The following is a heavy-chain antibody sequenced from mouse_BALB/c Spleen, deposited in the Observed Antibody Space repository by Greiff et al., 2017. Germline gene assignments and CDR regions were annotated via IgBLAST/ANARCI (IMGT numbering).Heavy chain of an antibody. CDR1: GYSITSGYY. CDR2: ISYDGSN. Sequence: EVQLVESGPGLVKPSQSLSLTCSVTGYSITSGYYWNWIRQFPGNKLEWMGYISYDGSNNYNPSLKNRISITRDTSKNQFFLKLNSVTTEDTATYYCARAGITTVYYYAMDYWGQGTSVTVSS. D-gene: IGHD1-1*01. V-gene: IGHV3-6*02. CDR3: ARAGITTVYYYAMDY. J-gene: IGHJ4*01.